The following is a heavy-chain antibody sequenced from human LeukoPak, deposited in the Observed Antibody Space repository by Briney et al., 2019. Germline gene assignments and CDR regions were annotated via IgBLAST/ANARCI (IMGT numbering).Heavy chain of an antibody. V-gene: IGHV1-2*02. CDR3: TTGSPPFGY. CDR1: GYTFSDYY. Sequence: ASVKVSCKASGYTFSDYYIHWVRQAPGQGPEWMGYINPNSDDTNFAQNFQGRVTMTRDTSISTAYMELTRLRSDDTAVYYCTTGSPPFGYWGQGTLVTVSS. D-gene: IGHD1-26*01. J-gene: IGHJ4*02. CDR2: INPNSDDT.